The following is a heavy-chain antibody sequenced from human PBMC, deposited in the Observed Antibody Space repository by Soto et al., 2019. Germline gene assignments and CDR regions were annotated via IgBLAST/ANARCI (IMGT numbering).Heavy chain of an antibody. D-gene: IGHD3-10*01. J-gene: IGHJ4*02. Sequence: VQLVESGGGLVHPGGSLRLSCAASGFTFSTYDLHWVRQPTGKGLEWVSGIGNARDTYYPDSVKGRFTISRENAENSLYLQMNSLRAEDTAVYYCARAHYYGSGRYFDYWGQGTLVTVSS. V-gene: IGHV3-13*01. CDR2: IGNARDT. CDR3: ARAHYYGSGRYFDY. CDR1: GFTFSTYD.